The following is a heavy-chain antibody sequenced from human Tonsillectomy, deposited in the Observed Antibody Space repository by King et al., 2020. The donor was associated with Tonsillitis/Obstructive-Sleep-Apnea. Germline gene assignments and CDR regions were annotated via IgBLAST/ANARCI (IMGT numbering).Heavy chain of an antibody. Sequence: DVQLVESGGGLVQPGGSLRLSCAASGFTFSYSIMNWVRQAPGKGLEWLSYIGTSTSTIYYTYENSVKGRFTISRDDAKNSLYLQMNSLRDEDTAVYFCARQDSFGTLDYWGQGTLVTVSS. CDR1: GFTFSYSI. CDR3: ARQDSFGTLDY. J-gene: IGHJ4*02. V-gene: IGHV3-48*02. CDR2: IGTSTSTI. D-gene: IGHD3-16*01.